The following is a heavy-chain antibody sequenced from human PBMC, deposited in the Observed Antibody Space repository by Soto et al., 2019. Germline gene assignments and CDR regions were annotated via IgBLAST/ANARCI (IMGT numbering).Heavy chain of an antibody. CDR2: IYYSGST. D-gene: IGHD2-2*01. Sequence: QLQLQESGPGLVKPSETLSLTCTVSGGSISSSSYYWGWIRQPPGKGLEWIGSIYYSGSTYYHPSLKSRVTISVDTSKNQFSLKLSSVTAADTAVYYCARATIYQLLGYWGQGTLVTVSS. CDR1: GGSISSSSYY. V-gene: IGHV4-39*01. CDR3: ARATIYQLLGY. J-gene: IGHJ4*02.